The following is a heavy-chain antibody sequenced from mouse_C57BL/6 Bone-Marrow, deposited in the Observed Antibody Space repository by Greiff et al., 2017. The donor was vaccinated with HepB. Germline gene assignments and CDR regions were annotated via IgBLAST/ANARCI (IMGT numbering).Heavy chain of an antibody. CDR1: GFNIKDDY. CDR2: IDPENGDT. CDR3: TTLGDHGGFAY. Sequence: EVQLQESGAELVRPGASVKLSCTASGFNIKDDYMHWVKQRPEQGLEWIGWIDPENGDTEYASKFQGKATITADTSSNTAYLQLSSLTSEDTAVYYCTTLGDHGGFAYWGQGTLVTVSA. J-gene: IGHJ3*01. D-gene: IGHD3-3*01. V-gene: IGHV14-4*01.